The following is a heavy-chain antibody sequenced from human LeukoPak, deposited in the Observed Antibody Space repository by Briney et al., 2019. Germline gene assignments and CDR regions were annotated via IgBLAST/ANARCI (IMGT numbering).Heavy chain of an antibody. D-gene: IGHD6-19*01. Sequence: PSETLSLTCTVSGGSISGYYWSWIRQPAGKGLEWIGRIYTSGSTNYNPSLKSRVTMSVDTSKNQFSLKLSSVTAADTAVYYCARGGEQWPTPWGFDYWGQGTLVTVSS. V-gene: IGHV4-4*07. CDR2: IYTSGST. CDR1: GGSISGYY. J-gene: IGHJ4*02. CDR3: ARGGEQWPTPWGFDY.